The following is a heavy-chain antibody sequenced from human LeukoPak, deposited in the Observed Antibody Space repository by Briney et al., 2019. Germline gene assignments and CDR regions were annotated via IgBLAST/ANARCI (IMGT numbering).Heavy chain of an antibody. CDR1: GGTFSSYA. J-gene: IGHJ6*02. CDR3: ARGDMTYYYYYGMDV. CDR2: ISAYNGNT. V-gene: IGHV1-18*01. Sequence: ASVKVSCKASGGTFSSYAISWVRQAPGQGLEWMGWISAYNGNTNYAQKLQGRVTMTTDTSTSTAYMELRSLRSDDTAVYYCARGDMTYYYYYGMDVWGQGTTVTVSS.